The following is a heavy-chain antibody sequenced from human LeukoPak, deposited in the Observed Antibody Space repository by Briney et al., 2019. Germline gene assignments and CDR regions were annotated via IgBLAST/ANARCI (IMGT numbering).Heavy chain of an antibody. V-gene: IGHV4-61*02. CDR2: IYTSGST. J-gene: IGHJ4*02. D-gene: IGHD3-3*01. CDR1: GGSISSGSYY. Sequence: SQTLSFTCTVSGGSISSGSYYWSWIRQPAGKGLEWIGRIYTSGSTNYNPSLKSRVTLSVDTSKNQFSLKLSSVTAADTAVYYCARVTPSITIFGVVISYYFDYWGQGTLVTVSS. CDR3: ARVTPSITIFGVVISYYFDY.